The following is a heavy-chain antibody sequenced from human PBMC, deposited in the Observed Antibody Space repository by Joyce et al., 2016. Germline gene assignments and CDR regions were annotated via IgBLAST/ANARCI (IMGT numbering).Heavy chain of an antibody. V-gene: IGHV4-34*01. CDR1: GGSFSVYY. D-gene: IGHD5-18*01. CDR3: ARGETATGFDY. CDR2: INHSGRT. Sequence: QVQLQQWGAGLLKPSETLSLTCAVYGGSFSVYYWSWIRQPPGKGLEWIGEINHSGRTNYNPSLKSRVTISVDTSKNQFSLKVNSVTAADTALYYCARGETATGFDYWGQGTLVTVSS. J-gene: IGHJ4*02.